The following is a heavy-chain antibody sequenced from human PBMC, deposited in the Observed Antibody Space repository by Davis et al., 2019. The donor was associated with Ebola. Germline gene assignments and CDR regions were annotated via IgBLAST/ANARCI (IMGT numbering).Heavy chain of an antibody. D-gene: IGHD2-8*01. Sequence: GGSLRLSCAASGFTFDDYGMSWVRQAPGKGLEWVSGINWNGGSTGYADSVKGRFTISRDNAKNSLYLQMNSLRAEDTALYYCARGLMFDVLMVYAIHFDYWGQGTLVTVSS. CDR3: ARGLMFDVLMVYAIHFDY. V-gene: IGHV3-20*04. J-gene: IGHJ4*02. CDR1: GFTFDDYG. CDR2: INWNGGST.